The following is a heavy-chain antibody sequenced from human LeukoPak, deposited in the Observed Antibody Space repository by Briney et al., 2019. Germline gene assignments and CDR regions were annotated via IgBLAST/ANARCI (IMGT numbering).Heavy chain of an antibody. Sequence: SETLSLTCTVSGGSISSYSRSWIRQPPGKGLEWIGCIYYSGSTTYNPSLKSRVTISVDTSKNQFSLKLNSVTAADTAVYYCAREGSSSWSGDDAFDIWGQGTMVTVSS. CDR2: IYYSGST. D-gene: IGHD6-13*01. V-gene: IGHV4-59*01. CDR3: AREGSSSWSGDDAFDI. CDR1: GGSISSYS. J-gene: IGHJ3*02.